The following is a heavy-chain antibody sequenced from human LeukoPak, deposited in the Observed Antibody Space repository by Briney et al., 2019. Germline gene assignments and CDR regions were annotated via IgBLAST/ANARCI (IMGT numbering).Heavy chain of an antibody. D-gene: IGHD3-22*01. V-gene: IGHV3-30*18. Sequence: GGSLRLSCAASGFTFSSYGMHWVRQAPGKGLEWVAVISYDGSNKYYADSVKGRFTISRDNSKNTLYLQMNSLRAEDTAVYYCAKGFRNYYDSSGYYTSDYWGQGTLVTVSS. CDR3: AKGFRNYYDSSGYYTSDY. CDR1: GFTFSSYG. CDR2: ISYDGSNK. J-gene: IGHJ4*02.